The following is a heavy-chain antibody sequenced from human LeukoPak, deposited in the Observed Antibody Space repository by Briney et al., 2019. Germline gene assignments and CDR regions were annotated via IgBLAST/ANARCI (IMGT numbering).Heavy chain of an antibody. D-gene: IGHD2-15*01. CDR1: RFSFSSYG. Sequence: GGSLRLSCAASRFSFSSYGMHWVRQAPGKGLEWVAFIRFDGSNKYYADSVKGRFTISRDNSKDTLYLQMNSLRAEDTAVCYCARGPSIVVVVAATPQYYYYMDVWGKGTTVTVSS. CDR3: ARGPSIVVVVAATPQYYYYMDV. CDR2: IRFDGSNK. V-gene: IGHV3-30*02. J-gene: IGHJ6*03.